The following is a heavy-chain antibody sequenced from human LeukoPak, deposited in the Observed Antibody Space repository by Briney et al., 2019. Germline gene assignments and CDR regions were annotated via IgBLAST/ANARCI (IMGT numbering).Heavy chain of an antibody. Sequence: GGSLRLSCAASGFTFSSYSMNWVRQAPGKGLEWVSYISSSSSTIYYADSVKGRFTISRDNAKNSLYLQMNSLRAEDTAVYYCARDGLGYCSGGSCYSGLDPWGQGTLVTVSS. CDR1: GFTFSSYS. V-gene: IGHV3-48*04. D-gene: IGHD2-15*01. J-gene: IGHJ5*02. CDR3: ARDGLGYCSGGSCYSGLDP. CDR2: ISSSSSTI.